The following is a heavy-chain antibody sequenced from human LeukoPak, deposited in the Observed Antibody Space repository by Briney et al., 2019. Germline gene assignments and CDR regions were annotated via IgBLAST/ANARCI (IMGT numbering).Heavy chain of an antibody. CDR1: GFTFSSST. D-gene: IGHD1-20*01. CDR2: ISGSGGST. J-gene: IGHJ4*02. V-gene: IGHV3-23*01. Sequence: GGSLRLSCAASGFTFSSSTMGWVRQAPGKGLEWVSSISGSGGSTYYADSVKGRFTVSRDNSKNTLYLHMNSPTFEDTAVYYCLGNWCWGQGTLVTVSS. CDR3: LGNWC.